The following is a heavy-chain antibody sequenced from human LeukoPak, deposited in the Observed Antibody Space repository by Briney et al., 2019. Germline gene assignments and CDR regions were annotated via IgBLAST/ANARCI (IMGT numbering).Heavy chain of an antibody. CDR1: GYTFTSYG. J-gene: IGHJ4*02. D-gene: IGHD6-13*01. V-gene: IGHV1-18*01. CDR3: ARDVFRQQLAPDSPFDY. CDR2: ISAYNGNT. Sequence: GASVKVSCKASGYTFTSYGISWVRQAPGQGLEWMGWISAYNGNTNYAQKLQGRVTMTTDTSTSTAYMELRSLRSDDTAVYYCARDVFRQQLAPDSPFDYWGQGTLVTVSS.